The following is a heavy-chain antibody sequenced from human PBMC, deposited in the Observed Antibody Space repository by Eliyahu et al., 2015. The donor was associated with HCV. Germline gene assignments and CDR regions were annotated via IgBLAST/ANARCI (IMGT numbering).Heavy chain of an antibody. V-gene: IGHV3-23*01. Sequence: EVQLLESGGGLVQPGGSLRLSCAASGFSFSSDAMSWVRQAPGKGLEWVSGISGNEGSTYYAGSVKGRFTIFRDTSKNTLYLQMNTLRVEDSALYYCAKENDNYAFEYWGQGTLVTVSS. CDR3: AKENDNYAFEY. CDR1: GFSFSSDA. D-gene: IGHD4-11*01. CDR2: ISGNEGST. J-gene: IGHJ4*02.